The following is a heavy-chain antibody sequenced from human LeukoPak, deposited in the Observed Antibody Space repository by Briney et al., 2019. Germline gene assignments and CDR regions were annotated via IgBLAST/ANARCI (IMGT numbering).Heavy chain of an antibody. CDR1: GGSISSSTSY. J-gene: IGHJ4*02. Sequence: SETLSLTCIVSGGSISSSTSYWGWIRQSPGKGLEWIGSIYYSGSTYYNPSLKSRVTISVDTSKNQFSLKLSSVTAADTAVYYCARQTGSGLFILPGGQGTLVTVSS. CDR3: ARQTGSGLFILP. CDR2: IYYSGST. V-gene: IGHV4-39*01. D-gene: IGHD3/OR15-3a*01.